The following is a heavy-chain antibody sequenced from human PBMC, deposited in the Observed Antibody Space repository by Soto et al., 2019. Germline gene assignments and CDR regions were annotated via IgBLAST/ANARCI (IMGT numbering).Heavy chain of an antibody. D-gene: IGHD5-12*01. V-gene: IGHV1-69*13. Sequence: SVKVSCKASGGTFSSYAISWVRQAPGQGLEWMGGIIPIFGTANYAQKFQGRVTITADESTSTAYMELSSLRSEDTAVYYCAYXLGYSGYEVYYYYGMDVWGQGTTVTVSS. CDR2: IIPIFGTA. CDR1: GGTFSSYA. CDR3: AYXLGYSGYEVYYYYGMDV. J-gene: IGHJ6*02.